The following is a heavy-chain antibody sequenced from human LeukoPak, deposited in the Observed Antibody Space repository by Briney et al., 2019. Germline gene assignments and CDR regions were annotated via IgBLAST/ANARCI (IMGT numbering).Heavy chain of an antibody. CDR3: ASFSRSYFNY. V-gene: IGHV4-59*01. CDR1: GGSISSYY. D-gene: IGHD3-10*01. Sequence: SETLSLTCTVSGGSISSYYWSWIRQPPGKGLEWIGYIYYSGSTNYNPSLKSRVTISVDTSKNQFSLKLSSVTAADTAVYYCASFSRSYFNYWGQGTLVTVSS. J-gene: IGHJ4*02. CDR2: IYYSGST.